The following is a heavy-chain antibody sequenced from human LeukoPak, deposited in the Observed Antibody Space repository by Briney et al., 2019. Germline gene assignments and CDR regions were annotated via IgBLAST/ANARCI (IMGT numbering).Heavy chain of an antibody. CDR3: ARGQGDWYSEYFQH. J-gene: IGHJ1*01. V-gene: IGHV3-30*03. CDR2: ISYDGSNK. Sequence: GESLRLSCAASGFTFSSYGMHWVRQAPGKGLEWVAVISYDGSNKFYADSVKGRLTISRDNSKNTLYLQMNSLRAEDTAVYYCARGQGDWYSEYFQHWGQGTLVTVSS. CDR1: GFTFSSYG. D-gene: IGHD3-9*01.